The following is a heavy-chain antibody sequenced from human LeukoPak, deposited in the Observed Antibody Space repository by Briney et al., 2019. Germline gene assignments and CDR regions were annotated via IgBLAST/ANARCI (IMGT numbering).Heavy chain of an antibody. CDR1: GGSMNYYY. D-gene: IGHD2-15*01. CDR2: IHYSGST. Sequence: SETLSLTCVVSGGSMNYYYWSWIRQAPGMGLEWIGYIHYSGSTTYNPSLKSRVTMSVDTSKNEFSLKLRSVTAADTAVYFCARDGVVVDKGGMDVWGQGTTVIVSS. CDR3: ARDGVVVDKGGMDV. J-gene: IGHJ6*02. V-gene: IGHV4-59*01.